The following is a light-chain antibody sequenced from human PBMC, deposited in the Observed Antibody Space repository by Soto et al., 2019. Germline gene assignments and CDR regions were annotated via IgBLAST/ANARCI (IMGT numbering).Light chain of an antibody. V-gene: IGLV2-14*01. J-gene: IGLJ1*01. CDR1: SRVVGGNKY. CDR3: ASSTSDSLYV. CDR2: KVT. Sequence: QSALTQPASVSGSPGQSITISCTGTSRVVGGNKYVSWYQQYPGKVPKLLINKVTNRPSGVSYRFSGSKSGNTASLTISALLAEDEADYFCASSTSDSLYVFGTGTKVTVL.